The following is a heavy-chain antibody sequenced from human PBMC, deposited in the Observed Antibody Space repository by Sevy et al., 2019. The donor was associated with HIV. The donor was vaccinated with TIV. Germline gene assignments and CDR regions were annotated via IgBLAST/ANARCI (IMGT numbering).Heavy chain of an antibody. V-gene: IGHV3-23*01. J-gene: IGHJ4*02. CDR1: GFSFSTYM. CDR3: AKGQSTGIVGATDY. D-gene: IGHD1-26*01. Sequence: GGSLRLSCTASGFSFSTYMMNWVRQAPGKGLEWVSAISGSGGSTYYADSVKGRFTISRDNSKNTLYLQMNSLRAEDTAVYYCAKGQSTGIVGATDYWGQGTLVTVSS. CDR2: ISGSGGST.